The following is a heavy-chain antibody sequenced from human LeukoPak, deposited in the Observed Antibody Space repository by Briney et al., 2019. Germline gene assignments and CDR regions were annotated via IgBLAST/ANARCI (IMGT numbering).Heavy chain of an antibody. CDR1: GYTFTGYY. Sequence: ASVKVSCKASGYTFTGYYMHWVRQAPGQGLEWMGWINPNSGGTNYAQKFQGRVTMTRDTSISTAYMELSRLRSDDTAVYYCARSLQYQLNWFDPWGQGTLVTVSS. J-gene: IGHJ5*02. V-gene: IGHV1-2*02. CDR2: INPNSGGT. CDR3: ARSLQYQLNWFDP. D-gene: IGHD2-2*01.